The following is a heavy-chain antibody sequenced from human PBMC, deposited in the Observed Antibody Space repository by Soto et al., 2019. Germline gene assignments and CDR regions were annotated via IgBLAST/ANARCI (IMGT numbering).Heavy chain of an antibody. Sequence: QVQLQESGPGLMKPSQTLSLTCTVSGGYISSAGSFWSWVRQHPGKGLEWIGYMSHSETTHYNSSPXRXXTISIDTSKTQFSLNLCSVTAADTAGYYCARGYRRPAWFDSWGPGTLVLVSS. CDR1: GGYISSAGSF. J-gene: IGHJ5*01. D-gene: IGHD2-15*01. CDR2: MSHSETT. CDR3: ARGYRRPAWFDS. V-gene: IGHV4-31*01.